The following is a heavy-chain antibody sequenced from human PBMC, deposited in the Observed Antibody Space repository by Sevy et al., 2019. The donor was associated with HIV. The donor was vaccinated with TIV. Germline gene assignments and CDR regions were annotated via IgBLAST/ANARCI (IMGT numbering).Heavy chain of an antibody. CDR3: ARLGGVADQGMDV. Sequence: GGSLRLSCAASGFTFDDYAMHWVRQTPGKGLEWVSGISWNSGSIGYGDSVKGRFTISRDNAKNSLYLQMNSLRPEDTALYYCARLGGVADQGMDVWGQGTTVTVSS. CDR2: ISWNSGSI. CDR1: GFTFDDYA. V-gene: IGHV3-9*01. J-gene: IGHJ6*02. D-gene: IGHD2-15*01.